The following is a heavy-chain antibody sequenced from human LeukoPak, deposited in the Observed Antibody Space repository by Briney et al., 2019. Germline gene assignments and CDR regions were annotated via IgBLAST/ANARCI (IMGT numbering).Heavy chain of an antibody. Sequence: SETLSLTCTVSGGSISSYYWSWIRQPPGKGLEWIAYIYYSGSTKYDPSLKSRVTISVDTSKNQFSLKLRSVTAADTAVYYCARSGGGRPFDPWGQGTLVTVSS. J-gene: IGHJ5*02. CDR1: GGSISSYY. CDR2: IYYSGST. D-gene: IGHD2-15*01. V-gene: IGHV4-59*01. CDR3: ARSGGGRPFDP.